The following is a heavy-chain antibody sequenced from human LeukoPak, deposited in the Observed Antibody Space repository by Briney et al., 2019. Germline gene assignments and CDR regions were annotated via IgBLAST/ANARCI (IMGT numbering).Heavy chain of an antibody. Sequence: ASVKVSCMASGYTFTSYGISWVRQAPGQGLEWMGCISAYNGNTNYAQKLQGRVTMTTDTSTSTAYMELRSLRSDDTAVYYCATSLGGYDFLDAFDIWGQGTMVTVSS. CDR2: ISAYNGNT. D-gene: IGHD5-12*01. CDR3: ATSLGGYDFLDAFDI. V-gene: IGHV1-18*01. J-gene: IGHJ3*02. CDR1: GYTFTSYG.